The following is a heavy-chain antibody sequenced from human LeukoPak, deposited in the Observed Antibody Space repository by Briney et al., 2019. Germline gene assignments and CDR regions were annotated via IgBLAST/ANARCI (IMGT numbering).Heavy chain of an antibody. Sequence: SETLSLTCAVSGGSIRSSYYYWGWIRQPPGKGLEWIGEINHSGSTNYNPSLKSRVTISVDTSKNQFSLKLSSVTAADTAVYYCARGPMDTAGLGYWGQGTLVTVSS. CDR2: INHSGST. CDR3: ARGPMDTAGLGY. CDR1: GGSIRSSYYY. V-gene: IGHV4-39*07. D-gene: IGHD5-18*01. J-gene: IGHJ4*02.